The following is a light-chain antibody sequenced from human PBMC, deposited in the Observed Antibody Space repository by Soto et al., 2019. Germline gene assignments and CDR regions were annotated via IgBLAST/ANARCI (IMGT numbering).Light chain of an antibody. Sequence: QSVLTQPPSASGSPGQSVTISCTGTSSDVGGYNYVSWYQQHPGKAPKLMIYDVSKRPSGVPDRFSGSKSGNTASLTVSGLQAEDGADYYCSSYAGSNYVVFGGGTKLTVL. CDR2: DVS. V-gene: IGLV2-8*01. CDR1: SSDVGGYNY. CDR3: SSYAGSNYVV. J-gene: IGLJ2*01.